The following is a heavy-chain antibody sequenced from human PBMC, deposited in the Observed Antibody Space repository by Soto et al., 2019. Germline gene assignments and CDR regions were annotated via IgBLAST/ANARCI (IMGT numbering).Heavy chain of an antibody. Sequence: QVHLVKSSAEVKKPGSSVKVSCKASGGTFTSIAFSWVRQAPGQGLEWMGGIIAVLGTPNYAQKFQARVTITADASTTTVNMELSSLRSDDTAVYYCASSAGLDHLLNYYGLNVWGQGTTVTV. D-gene: IGHD6-13*01. J-gene: IGHJ6*02. CDR1: GGTFTSIA. V-gene: IGHV1-69*01. CDR2: IIAVLGTP. CDR3: ASSAGLDHLLNYYGLNV.